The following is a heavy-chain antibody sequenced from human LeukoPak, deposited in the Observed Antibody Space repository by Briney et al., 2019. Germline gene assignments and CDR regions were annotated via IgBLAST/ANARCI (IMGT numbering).Heavy chain of an antibody. CDR1: GYTFTSYG. D-gene: IGHD3-3*01. J-gene: IGHJ4*02. CDR3: ARDLRDYDFWSGYYSPSLDY. Sequence: ASVKVSCRASGYTFTSYGISWVRQAPGQGLEWMGWISAYNGNTNYAQKLQGRVTMTTDTSTSTAYMELRSLRSDDTAVYYCARDLRDYDFWSGYYSPSLDYWGQGTLVTVSS. V-gene: IGHV1-18*01. CDR2: ISAYNGNT.